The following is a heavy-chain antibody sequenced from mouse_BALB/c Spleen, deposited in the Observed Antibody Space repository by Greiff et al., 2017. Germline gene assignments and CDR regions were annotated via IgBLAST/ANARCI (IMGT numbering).Heavy chain of an antibody. CDR1: GYSITSDYA. CDR2: ISYSGST. CDR3: ARNLITTAFAY. Sequence: EVKLVESGPGLVKPSQSLSLTCTVTGYSITSDYAWNWIRHFPGNKLEWMGYISYSGSTSYNPSLKSRISITRDTSKNQFFLQLNSVTTEDTATYYCARNLITTAFAYWGQGTLVTVSA. V-gene: IGHV3-2*02. J-gene: IGHJ3*01. D-gene: IGHD2-4*01.